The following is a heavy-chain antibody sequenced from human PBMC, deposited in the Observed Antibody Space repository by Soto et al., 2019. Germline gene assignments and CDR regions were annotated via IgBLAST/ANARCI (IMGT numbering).Heavy chain of an antibody. CDR3: ARGRASGSYYLLDY. J-gene: IGHJ4*01. CDR1: GDTFTTYD. D-gene: IGHD3-10*01. Sequence: ASVKVSCKASGDTFTTYDINWVRQATGHGLELMGWINPNSGNIGYAQRFQGRVTMTRXXXXXXAXMXVSSLRSDDTAVYYCARGRASGSYYLLDYWG. V-gene: IGHV1-8*01. CDR2: INPNSGNI.